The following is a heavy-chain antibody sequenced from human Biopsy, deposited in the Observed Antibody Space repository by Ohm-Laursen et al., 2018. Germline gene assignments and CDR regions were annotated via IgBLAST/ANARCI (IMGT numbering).Heavy chain of an antibody. CDR1: GYTFTAYG. CDR3: ARDPGYDFWSGSDPFDI. Sequence: ASVKVSCKTSGYTFTAYGISWVRQAPGQGLEWMGWISTYNDDTNIAQKFQGRVSMTTDTSARTAYMELRSLRSGDTAIYFCARDPGYDFWSGSDPFDIWGQGTLATV. J-gene: IGHJ3*02. CDR2: ISTYNDDT. V-gene: IGHV1-18*04. D-gene: IGHD3-3*01.